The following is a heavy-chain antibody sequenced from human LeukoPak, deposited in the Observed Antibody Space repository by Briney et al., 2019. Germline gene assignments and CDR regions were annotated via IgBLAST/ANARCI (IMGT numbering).Heavy chain of an antibody. V-gene: IGHV3-20*04. CDR1: GFTFDDYG. Sequence: GGSLRLSCAASGFTFDDYGMSWVRQAPGKGLEWVSGINWNGGSTGYADSVKGRFTISRDNAKSSLYLQMNSLRAEDTALYYCARFSVRGVHYYYYMDVWGKGTTVTVSS. CDR3: ARFSVRGVHYYYYMDV. J-gene: IGHJ6*03. D-gene: IGHD3-10*01. CDR2: INWNGGST.